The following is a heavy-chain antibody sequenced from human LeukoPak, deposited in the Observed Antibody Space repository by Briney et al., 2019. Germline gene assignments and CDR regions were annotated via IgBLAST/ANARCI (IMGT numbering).Heavy chain of an antibody. V-gene: IGHV4-59*01. CDR3: ASGPGVEYPFDY. CDR1: GGSISSYY. Sequence: SETLSLTCTVSGGSISSYYWSWIRQPPGKGLEWIGSLHYSGSTNYNPSLKSRVTISVDTSKNQFSLQLSSVTAAGTAVYYCASGPGVEYPFDYWGQGTLVTVSS. J-gene: IGHJ4*02. CDR2: LHYSGST. D-gene: IGHD2-2*01.